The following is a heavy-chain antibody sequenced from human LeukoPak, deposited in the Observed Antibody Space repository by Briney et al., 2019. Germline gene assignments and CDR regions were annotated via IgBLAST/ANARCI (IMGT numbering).Heavy chain of an antibody. V-gene: IGHV1-3*03. CDR2: INAGNGNT. Sequence: ASVKVSCKASGYTFTSYAMHWVRQAPGQRLEWMGWINAGNGNTKYSQEFQGRVTITRDTSASTAYMELSSLRSEDMAVYYCAREGGNGGYIELDYWGQGTLVTVSS. J-gene: IGHJ4*02. CDR3: AREGGNGGYIELDY. D-gene: IGHD5-12*01. CDR1: GYTFTSYA.